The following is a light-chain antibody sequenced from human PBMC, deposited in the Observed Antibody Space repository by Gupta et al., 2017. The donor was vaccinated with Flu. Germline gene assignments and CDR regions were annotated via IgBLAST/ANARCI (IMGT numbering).Light chain of an antibody. CDR3: QQYYNLPLT. CDR1: QTILHSSNNKNY. V-gene: IGKV4-1*01. Sequence: DIVMTQSPESLAVSLGEEATINCKSSQTILHSSNNKNYLAWYHHKAGQSPKLLIYWASTRDSGVPDRFTGGGSGTEFTLTINSLQAEDVAVYYCQQYYNLPLTFGGGTKVEI. J-gene: IGKJ4*01. CDR2: WAS.